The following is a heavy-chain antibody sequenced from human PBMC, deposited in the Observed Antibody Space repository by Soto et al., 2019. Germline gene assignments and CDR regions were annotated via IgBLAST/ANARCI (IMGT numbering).Heavy chain of an antibody. CDR3: SKDVRYCSSTSCYAGLADY. J-gene: IGHJ4*02. CDR2: ISYDGSNK. Sequence: GGSLRLSCAASGFTFSSYGMHWVRQAPKKRLEKVAVISYDGSNKYYSDSVKGRFTISRGNSKNTLYLQMNSLRAEDTAVYYCSKDVRYCSSTSCYAGLADYWGQGTLVTVSS. D-gene: IGHD2-2*01. V-gene: IGHV3-30*18. CDR1: GFTFSSYG.